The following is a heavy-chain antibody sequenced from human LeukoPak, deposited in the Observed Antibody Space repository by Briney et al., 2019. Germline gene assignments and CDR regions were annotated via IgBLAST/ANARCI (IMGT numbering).Heavy chain of an antibody. CDR1: GFSFSTYG. CDR2: IRYNGRGT. D-gene: IGHD1-26*01. J-gene: IGHJ4*02. Sequence: PGGSLRLSCAASGFSFSTYGMHWVRQTPGKGLEWVAFIRYNGRGTDYPDPVKGRFTISRDNSKNTLYLRMNTLGTEDTGLYYCVKDQISGIDYPHYFANWGQGTLVIVSP. CDR3: VKDQISGIDYPHYFAN. V-gene: IGHV3-30*02.